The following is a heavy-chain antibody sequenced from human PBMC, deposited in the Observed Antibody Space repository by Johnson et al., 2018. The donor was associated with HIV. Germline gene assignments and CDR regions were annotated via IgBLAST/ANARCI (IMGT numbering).Heavy chain of an antibody. CDR2: IKSKTDGGTT. Sequence: VQLVESGGGLVKPGVSLRLSCVASGFIFSNAGMSWVRQAPGKGLEWVGRIKSKTDGGTTDSAAPVTGRCTITSDESKNKLYLQMKSLKTEDPAVYYCTTLSGSYYDSSGNCDIGAFDIWGQGTMVTVSS. CDR3: TTLSGSYYDSSGNCDIGAFDI. J-gene: IGHJ3*02. CDR1: GFIFSNAG. V-gene: IGHV3-15*01. D-gene: IGHD3-22*01.